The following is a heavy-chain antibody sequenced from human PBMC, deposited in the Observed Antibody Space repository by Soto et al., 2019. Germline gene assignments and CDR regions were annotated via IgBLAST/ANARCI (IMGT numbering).Heavy chain of an antibody. CDR1: GYTFTTYS. V-gene: IGHV1-3*01. Sequence: GASVKVSCKASGYTFTTYSMHWVRQAPGQRLEWMGWINAGNGNTKYSQKFQGRVTITRDTSASTAYMELSSLRSEDTAVYYCARAVAVPADFDYWGQGTLVTAPQ. D-gene: IGHD6-19*01. CDR2: INAGNGNT. J-gene: IGHJ4*02. CDR3: ARAVAVPADFDY.